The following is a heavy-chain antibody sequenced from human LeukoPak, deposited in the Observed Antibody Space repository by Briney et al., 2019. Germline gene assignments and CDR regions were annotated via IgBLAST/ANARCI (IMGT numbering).Heavy chain of an antibody. CDR3: AKDGEWDAPTGGLCDN. J-gene: IGHJ4*02. V-gene: IGHV3-33*06. D-gene: IGHD1-26*01. Sequence: GGSLRLSCAASGFTFSSYGMHWVRQAPGKGLEWVAVIWYDGSNKCYADSVKGRFTISRDNSKNTLYLQMNSLRAEDTAVYYCAKDGEWDAPTGGLCDNWGQGTLVTVSS. CDR2: IWYDGSNK. CDR1: GFTFSSYG.